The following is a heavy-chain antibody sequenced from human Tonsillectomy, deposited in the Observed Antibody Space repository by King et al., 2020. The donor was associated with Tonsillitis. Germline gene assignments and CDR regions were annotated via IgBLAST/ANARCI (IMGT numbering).Heavy chain of an antibody. CDR3: ASGPKTYYYDSNFGN. CDR2: INSDGSIT. CDR1: GFIFSSYW. D-gene: IGHD3-22*01. Sequence: VQLVESGGGLVQPGGSLRLSCAASGFIFSSYWMHWVRQAPGKGLVWVSRINSDGSITTYADSVKGRFTISRDNAKNTLYLQMNSLRAEDTAVYYCASGPKTYYYDSNFGNWGQGTLVTVSS. V-gene: IGHV3-74*01. J-gene: IGHJ4*02.